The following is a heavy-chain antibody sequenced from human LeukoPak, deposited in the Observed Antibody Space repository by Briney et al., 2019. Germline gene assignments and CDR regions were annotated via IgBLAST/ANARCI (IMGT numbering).Heavy chain of an antibody. D-gene: IGHD2-8*02. V-gene: IGHV3-53*01. J-gene: IGHJ4*02. CDR3: ARTFGNPWWY. CDR2: IYSGGST. CDR1: GFTVSSNY. Sequence: GGSLRLSCAVSGFTVSSNYMTWVRQAPGKGLEWVSLIYSGGSTYSADSVKGRFTISRDNSKNTLYLQMNSLRAEDTAVYYCARTFGNPWWYWGQGTLVTVSS.